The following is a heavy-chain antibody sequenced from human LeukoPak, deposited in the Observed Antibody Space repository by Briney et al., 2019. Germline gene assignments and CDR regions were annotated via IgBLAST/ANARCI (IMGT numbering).Heavy chain of an antibody. CDR3: ARGYCSGGTCYGYFDL. J-gene: IGHJ2*01. V-gene: IGHV4-59*08. D-gene: IGHD2-15*01. CDR1: GGSISSYY. Sequence: SETLSLTCTVSGGSISSYYWSWIREPPGKGLEWIGYIYYSGRTNYNPSLKSRVTISVDTSKNQFSLKLSSVTAADTAVYYCARGYCSGGTCYGYFDLWGRGTLVTVSS. CDR2: IYYSGRT.